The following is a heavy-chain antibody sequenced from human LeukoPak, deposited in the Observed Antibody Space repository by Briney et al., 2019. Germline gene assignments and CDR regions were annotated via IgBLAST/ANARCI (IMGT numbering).Heavy chain of an antibody. Sequence: SETLSLTCTVSGGSISSYYWSWIRQAPGKGLEWIGYIYYDGNTNDNPSLKSRVTISVDTSKNQFSLNLTSVTAADTAMYYCARAMQYSWSFDYWGQGTLVTVSS. CDR1: GGSISSYY. J-gene: IGHJ4*02. V-gene: IGHV4-59*01. CDR3: ARAMQYSWSFDY. D-gene: IGHD2-21*01. CDR2: IYYDGNT.